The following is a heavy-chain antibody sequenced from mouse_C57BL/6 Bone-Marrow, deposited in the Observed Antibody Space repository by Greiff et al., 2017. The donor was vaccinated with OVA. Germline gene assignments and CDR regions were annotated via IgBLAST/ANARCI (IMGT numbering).Heavy chain of an antibody. V-gene: IGHV3-3*01. CDR2: TFYSGIT. CDR1: GFSINSDCY. Sequence: EVQLKESGPSLVRPSQTLSLTCTVTGFSINSDCYWIWIRQFPGNKLEYIGYTFYSGITYYNPSLESRTYITRDTSKNQFSLQLSSVTTEDTATYYCASSYYRTHYAMDYWGQGTSVTVSS. CDR3: ASSYYRTHYAMDY. D-gene: IGHD2-14*01. J-gene: IGHJ4*01.